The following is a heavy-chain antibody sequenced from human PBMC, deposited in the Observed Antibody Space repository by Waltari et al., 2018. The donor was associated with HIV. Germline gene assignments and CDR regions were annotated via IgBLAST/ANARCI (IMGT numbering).Heavy chain of an antibody. CDR1: GFTVSSNY. V-gene: IGHV3-53*01. CDR2: ICSGGST. CDR3: AREPEMATEWGY. Sequence: EVQLVESGGGLIQPGGSLRLSCAASGFTVSSNYMSWVRQAPGKGVGWVSVICSGGSTYNANSVNGRFTISRDNSNNTLYLQMNSLSAEDTAVYYCAREPEMATEWGYWGQGTLVTVSS. D-gene: IGHD5-12*01. J-gene: IGHJ4*02.